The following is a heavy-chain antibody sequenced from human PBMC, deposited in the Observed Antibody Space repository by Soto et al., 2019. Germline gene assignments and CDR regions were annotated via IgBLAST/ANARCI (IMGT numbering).Heavy chain of an antibody. J-gene: IGHJ3*02. Sequence: RASVKVSCKVSGYTLTELSMHWVRQAPGKGLEWMGGFDPEDGETIYAQKFQGRVTMTEDTSTDTAYMALSSLRSEDTAVYYCATLPMITFGGVPDAFDIWGQGTLVTGS. CDR2: FDPEDGET. V-gene: IGHV1-24*01. CDR3: ATLPMITFGGVPDAFDI. D-gene: IGHD3-16*01. CDR1: GYTLTELS.